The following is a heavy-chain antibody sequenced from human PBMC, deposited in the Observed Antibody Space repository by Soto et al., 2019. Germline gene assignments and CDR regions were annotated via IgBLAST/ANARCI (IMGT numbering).Heavy chain of an antibody. Sequence: PGGSLRLSCAASGFTLSSYAMSWVRQAPGKGLEWVSAISGSGGSTYYADSVKGRFTISRDNSKNTLYLQMNSLRAEDTAVYYCAKERNFWSGYYIEAPIDYWGQGTLVTVSS. D-gene: IGHD3-3*01. V-gene: IGHV3-23*01. CDR1: GFTLSSYA. CDR3: AKERNFWSGYYIEAPIDY. J-gene: IGHJ4*02. CDR2: ISGSGGST.